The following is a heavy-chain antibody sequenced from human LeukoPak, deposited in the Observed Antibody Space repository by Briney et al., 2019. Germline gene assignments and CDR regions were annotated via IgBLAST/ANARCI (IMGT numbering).Heavy chain of an antibody. CDR1: GYTFTSYA. CDR2: TNTNTGNP. Sequence: ASVKVSCKASGYTFTSYAMNWVRQAPGQGLEWMGWTNTNTGNPTYAQGFTGRFVFSLDTSVTTAYLQISSLKAEDTAVYYCARPYDYVWGSPLDYWGQGTLVTVSS. J-gene: IGHJ4*02. D-gene: IGHD3-16*01. CDR3: ARPYDYVWGSPLDY. V-gene: IGHV7-4-1*02.